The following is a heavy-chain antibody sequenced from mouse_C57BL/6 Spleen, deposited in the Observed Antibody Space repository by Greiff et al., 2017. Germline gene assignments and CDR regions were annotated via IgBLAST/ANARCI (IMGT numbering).Heavy chain of an antibody. CDR3: ARESGTEGFAY. CDR1: GFTFSSYA. J-gene: IGHJ3*01. D-gene: IGHD4-1*01. V-gene: IGHV5-4*01. CDR2: ISDGGSYT. Sequence: EVKLQESGGGLVKPGGSLKLSCAASGFTFSSYAMSWVRQTPEKRLEWVATISDGGSYTYYPDNVKGRFTISRDNAQNTLYLQMSHLKSEDTAMYYCARESGTEGFAYWGQGTLVTVSA.